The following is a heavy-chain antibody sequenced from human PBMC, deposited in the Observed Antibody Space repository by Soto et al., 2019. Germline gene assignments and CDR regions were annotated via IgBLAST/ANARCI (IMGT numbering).Heavy chain of an antibody. CDR3: AKDDFTDRGEDYFDH. Sequence: DVQLLESGGGLVQPGESLTLSCAASGFSFSNFAMSWVRQAPGKGLEWVSGIGAGGDITFYADSVKGRFGISRDNSKNTVYLQVNSLRAEDTAVYFCAKDDFTDRGEDYFDHWGPGTLVTVSS. V-gene: IGHV3-23*01. J-gene: IGHJ4*02. CDR2: IGAGGDIT. D-gene: IGHD2-21*01. CDR1: GFSFSNFA.